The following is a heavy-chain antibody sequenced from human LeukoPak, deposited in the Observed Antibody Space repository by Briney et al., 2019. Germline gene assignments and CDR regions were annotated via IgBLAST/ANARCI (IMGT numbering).Heavy chain of an antibody. CDR3: AKSYDSSGYSPISY. Sequence: GGSLRLSCAASGFTFSSYGMHWVRQAPGKGLEWVAVISYDGSNKYYADSVKGRFTISRDNSKNTLYLQMNSLRAEDTAVYYCAKSYDSSGYSPISYWGQGTLVTVSS. CDR1: GFTFSSYG. J-gene: IGHJ4*02. D-gene: IGHD3-22*01. V-gene: IGHV3-30*18. CDR2: ISYDGSNK.